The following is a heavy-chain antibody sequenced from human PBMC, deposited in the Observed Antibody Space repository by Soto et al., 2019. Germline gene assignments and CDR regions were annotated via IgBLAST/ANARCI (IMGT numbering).Heavy chain of an antibody. D-gene: IGHD3-22*01. CDR1: GFNFRSYG. V-gene: IGHV3-23*01. J-gene: IGHJ4*02. Sequence: VGSLRLSCTASGFNFRSYGMSWVRQAPGKGLEWVSGITASGGNTYYTDSVKGRFTISRDNAKNSLFLQLDSLRAEDTAVYFCVRARSTDSRPDYWGQGTLVTVSS. CDR2: ITASGGNT. CDR3: VRARSTDSRPDY.